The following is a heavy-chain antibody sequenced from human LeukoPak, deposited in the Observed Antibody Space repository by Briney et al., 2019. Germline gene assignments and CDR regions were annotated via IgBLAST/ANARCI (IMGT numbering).Heavy chain of an antibody. D-gene: IGHD6-19*01. Sequence: GESLKISCKGSGSSFTSYWIGWVRQMPGKGLEWMGIIYPGDSDTRYSPSFQGQVTISADKSISTAYLQWSSLKASDTAMYYCARTAYSGWDYYYYMDVWGKGTTVTVSS. V-gene: IGHV5-51*01. CDR3: ARTAYSGWDYYYYMDV. J-gene: IGHJ6*03. CDR1: GSSFTSYW. CDR2: IYPGDSDT.